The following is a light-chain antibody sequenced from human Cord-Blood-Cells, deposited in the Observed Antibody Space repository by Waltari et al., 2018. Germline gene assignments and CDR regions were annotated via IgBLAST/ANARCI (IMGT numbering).Light chain of an antibody. Sequence: SYVLTQPPSVSVALGKTARITCGGNNIGSKSVHWYQQKPGQAPVLVVYDDSDRPTGIPERFSGANSGNTATLTSSRVEGGDEADYYCQVWDSSSDHVVFGGGTKLTVL. CDR2: DDS. CDR3: QVWDSSSDHVV. V-gene: IGLV3-21*03. J-gene: IGLJ2*01. CDR1: NIGSKS.